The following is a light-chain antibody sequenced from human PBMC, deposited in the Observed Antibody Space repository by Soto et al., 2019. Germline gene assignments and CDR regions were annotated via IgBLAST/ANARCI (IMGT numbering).Light chain of an antibody. CDR2: EVF. J-gene: IGLJ1*01. CDR1: SSDVGSYPL. Sequence: QSLLPQPASVSGSPGQSITISCTGTSSDVGSYPLVSWYQQHPGEAPKLLIFEVFRRPSGVSNRFSGSKSGNTASLTISGLQAEDEAEYYCCSYAGSSSPYVFGTGTKVTVL. V-gene: IGLV2-23*02. CDR3: CSYAGSSSPYV.